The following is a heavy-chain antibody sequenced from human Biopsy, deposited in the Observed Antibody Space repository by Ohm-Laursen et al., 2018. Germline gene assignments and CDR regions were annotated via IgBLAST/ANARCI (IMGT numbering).Heavy chain of an antibody. J-gene: IGHJ1*01. V-gene: IGHV4-59*11. D-gene: IGHD4-23*01. CDR3: ARGSNEYGGPYFPH. CDR2: ISHTGYT. Sequence: SETLSLTCTVFGGAFTGHYWTWIRQPPGKGLEWIGHISHTGYTSYKSSLKRRVTISLDTSRKHFSLRLTSLAAADTAVYYCARGSNEYGGPYFPHWGQGTLVTVSS. CDR1: GGAFTGHY.